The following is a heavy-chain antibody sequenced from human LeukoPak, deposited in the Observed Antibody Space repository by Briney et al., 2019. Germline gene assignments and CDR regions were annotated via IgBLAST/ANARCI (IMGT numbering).Heavy chain of an antibody. CDR2: ISWNSGSI. CDR3: AKGRIVATIYFDY. V-gene: IGHV3-9*01. CDR1: GFTFDDYA. J-gene: IGHJ4*02. D-gene: IGHD5-12*01. Sequence: PGGSLRLSCAASGFTFDDYAMRWVRQAPGKGLEWVSGISWNSGSIGYADSVKGRFTISRDNAKNSLYLQMNSLRAEDTALYYCAKGRIVATIYFDYWGQGTLVTVSS.